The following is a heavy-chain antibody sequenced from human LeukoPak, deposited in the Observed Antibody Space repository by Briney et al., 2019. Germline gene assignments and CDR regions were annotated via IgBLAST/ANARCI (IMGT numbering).Heavy chain of an antibody. Sequence: SETLSLTCAVSGGSISSSNWWSWVRQPPGKGLEWIGEIYHSGSTNYNPSLKSRVTISVDKSKNQFSLKVNSVSAADTAVYYCARLQIRKAVAGRGGFDPWGQGTLVTVSS. CDR3: ARLQIRKAVAGRGGFDP. D-gene: IGHD6-13*01. CDR2: IYHSGST. J-gene: IGHJ5*02. CDR1: GGSISSSNW. V-gene: IGHV4-4*02.